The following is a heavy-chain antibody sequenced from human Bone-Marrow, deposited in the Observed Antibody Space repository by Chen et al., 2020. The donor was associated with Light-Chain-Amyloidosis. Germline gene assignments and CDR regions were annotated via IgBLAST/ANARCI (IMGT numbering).Heavy chain of an antibody. CDR3: ARGVYCGGDCYEANYYYAMDV. D-gene: IGHD2-21*02. CDR1: GYPINTGYY. Sequence: QVQLQESGPGLVQPSETLSLTCAVSGYPINTGYYWGWIRQAPGKGLEWIASISRRGSTSYNPSLPGRVTISEDSSWNHFSLWPRSVTAADTAMYYCARGVYCGGDCYEANYYYAMDVWGQGTTVTVSS. V-gene: IGHV4-38-2*01. J-gene: IGHJ6*02. CDR2: ISRRGST.